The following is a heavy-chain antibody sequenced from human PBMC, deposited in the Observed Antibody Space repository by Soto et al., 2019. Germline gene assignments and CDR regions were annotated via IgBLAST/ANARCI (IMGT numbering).Heavy chain of an antibody. CDR1: GFTFSSYG. V-gene: IGHV3-33*01. CDR2: IWYDGSNK. J-gene: IGHJ4*02. CDR3: ARSNAYYDFWSGYALDY. D-gene: IGHD3-3*01. Sequence: PGGSLRLSCAASGFTFSSYGMHWVRQAPGKGLEWVAVIWYDGSNKYYADSVKGRFTISRDNSKNTLYLQMNSLRAEDTAVYYCARSNAYYDFWSGYALDYWGQGTLVTVSS.